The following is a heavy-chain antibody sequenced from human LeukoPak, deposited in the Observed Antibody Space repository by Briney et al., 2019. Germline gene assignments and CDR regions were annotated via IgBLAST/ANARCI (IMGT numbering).Heavy chain of an antibody. V-gene: IGHV7-4-1*02. D-gene: IGHD6-6*01. Sequence: ASVKVPCKASGYTFTSYAMNWVRQAPGQGLEWMGWINTNTGNPTYAQGFTGRFVFSLDTSVSTAYLQISSLKAEDTAVYYCARDELGSSSSGYYMDVWGKGTTVTVSS. CDR3: ARDELGSSSSGYYMDV. CDR1: GYTFTSYA. CDR2: INTNTGNP. J-gene: IGHJ6*03.